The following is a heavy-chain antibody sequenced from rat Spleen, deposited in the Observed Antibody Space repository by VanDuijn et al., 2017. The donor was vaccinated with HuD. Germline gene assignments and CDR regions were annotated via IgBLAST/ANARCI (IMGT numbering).Heavy chain of an antibody. V-gene: IGHV2-13*01. D-gene: IGHD1-2*01. CDR2: IWGNGSP. CDR1: GFSLSNYG. Sequence: QVQLKESGPGLVQPSQTLSLTCTVSGFSLSNYGVIWVRQPPGKGLEWMGVIWGNGSPNYNSALKSRLSISRDTSKSQVYLKMNSLQTEDTATYYCARETNYIYPYWGQGVMVTVSS. J-gene: IGHJ2*01. CDR3: ARETNYIYPY.